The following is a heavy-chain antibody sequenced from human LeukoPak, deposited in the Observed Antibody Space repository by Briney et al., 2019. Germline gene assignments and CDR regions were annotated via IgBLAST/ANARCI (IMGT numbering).Heavy chain of an antibody. CDR1: RFTFSSNS. CDR2: ISSSGSYI. Sequence: GGSLRPSCAASRFTFSSNSMNWVRQAPGKWLEWVSSISSSGSYIYYADSVKGRFTISRDNSKNTLYLQMNSLRAEDTALYYCAKYASNYYYYYMDVWGEGTTVTVSS. CDR3: AKYASNYYYYYMDV. V-gene: IGHV3-21*04. J-gene: IGHJ6*03.